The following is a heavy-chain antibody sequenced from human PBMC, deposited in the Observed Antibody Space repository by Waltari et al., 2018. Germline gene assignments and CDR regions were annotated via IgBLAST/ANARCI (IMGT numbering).Heavy chain of an antibody. D-gene: IGHD6-13*01. CDR1: GFTFSSYA. CDR2: ISGSGGSK. CDR3: AEMGGSSSYYYYYGMDV. J-gene: IGHJ6*02. V-gene: IGHV3-23*01. Sequence: EVQLLESGGGLVQPGGSLRLSCAASGFTFSSYAMSWVRQAPGKGLEWVSAISGSGGSKYYANSVKGRFTIARNNSKNTRYLKMNSLRARDTAVYYCAEMGGSSSYYYYYGMDVWGQGSTVTVSS.